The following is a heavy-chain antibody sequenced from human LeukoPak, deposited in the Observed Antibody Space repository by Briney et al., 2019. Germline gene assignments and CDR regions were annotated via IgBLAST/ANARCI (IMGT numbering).Heavy chain of an antibody. D-gene: IGHD6-19*01. J-gene: IGHJ4*02. Sequence: GASVKVSCKASGYTFTSYGISWVRQAPGQGLEWMGWISAYNGNTNYAQKLQGRVTMTTDTSTSTAYMELRGLRSDDTAVYYCARLPYSSGWTGAHYFDYWGQGTLVTVSS. V-gene: IGHV1-18*01. CDR2: ISAYNGNT. CDR3: ARLPYSSGWTGAHYFDY. CDR1: GYTFTSYG.